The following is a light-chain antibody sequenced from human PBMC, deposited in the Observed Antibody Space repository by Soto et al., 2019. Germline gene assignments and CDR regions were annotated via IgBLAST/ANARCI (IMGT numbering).Light chain of an antibody. J-gene: IGLJ1*01. Sequence: SYELTQPPSVSVAPGKTARINCGGNNIGSKSVHWYQQKPGQAPVLVIYYDSDRPSGIPERFSGSNSRNTATLTISRVEAGDEADYYCQVWDSSSDHPGYVFGTGTKLTVL. CDR2: YDS. CDR3: QVWDSSSDHPGYV. V-gene: IGLV3-21*04. CDR1: NIGSKS.